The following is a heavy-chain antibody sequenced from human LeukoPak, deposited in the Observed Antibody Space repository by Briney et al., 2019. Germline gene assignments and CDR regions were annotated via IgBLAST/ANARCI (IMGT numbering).Heavy chain of an antibody. Sequence: GGSLRLSCVASGFTFSNYAMSWVRQAPGKRLEWVSAVTGRGGSTYYADSVKGRFTISRDNSRNTMFLQMNSLRAEDTAIYYCAKWGDFAILTSYYASDFWGQGTLVTVSS. CDR3: AKWGDFAILTSYYASDF. D-gene: IGHD3-9*01. J-gene: IGHJ4*02. V-gene: IGHV3-23*01. CDR2: VTGRGGST. CDR1: GFTFSNYA.